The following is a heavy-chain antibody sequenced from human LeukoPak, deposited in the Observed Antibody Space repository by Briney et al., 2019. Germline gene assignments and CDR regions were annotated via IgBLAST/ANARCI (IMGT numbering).Heavy chain of an antibody. CDR1: RFTFSTYS. D-gene: IGHD1-26*01. J-gene: IGHJ4*02. Sequence: GGSLRLSCAASRFTFSTYSMNWVRQAPGKGLEWVSSISSTSSYTYYADSVQGRFTISRDNAKNSLYLQMNSLRAEDTAVYYCARDQVGAAHFDYWGQGTLVTVSS. CDR2: ISSTSSYT. CDR3: ARDQVGAAHFDY. V-gene: IGHV3-21*01.